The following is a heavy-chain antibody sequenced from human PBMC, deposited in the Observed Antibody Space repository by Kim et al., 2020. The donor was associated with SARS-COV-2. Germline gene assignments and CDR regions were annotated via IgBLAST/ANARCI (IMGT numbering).Heavy chain of an antibody. J-gene: IGHJ6*02. CDR2: ISSSGSTI. V-gene: IGHV3-11*04. Sequence: GGSLRLSCAASGFTFSDYYMSWIRQAPGKGLEWVSYISSSGSTIYYADSVKGRFTISRDNAKNSLYLQMNSLRAEDTAVYYCARDYPLPLGGATRESVYYYGMDVWGQGTTVTVSS. CDR1: GFTFSDYY. D-gene: IGHD1-26*01. CDR3: ARDYPLPLGGATRESVYYYGMDV.